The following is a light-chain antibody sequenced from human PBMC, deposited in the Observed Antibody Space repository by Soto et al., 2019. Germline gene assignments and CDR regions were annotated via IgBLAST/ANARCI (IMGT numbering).Light chain of an antibody. V-gene: IGLV2-8*01. CDR2: EVS. Sequence: QSALTQPPSASGSPGQSVTISCTGTSSDVGGYNYVSWYQQHPGKAPKLMIYEVSKRPSGVPDRFSGSKSGNTASLTVSGLQAEDEADYYCSSYTSSSTLGVYVFGTGTKLTVL. CDR1: SSDVGGYNY. J-gene: IGLJ1*01. CDR3: SSYTSSSTLGVYV.